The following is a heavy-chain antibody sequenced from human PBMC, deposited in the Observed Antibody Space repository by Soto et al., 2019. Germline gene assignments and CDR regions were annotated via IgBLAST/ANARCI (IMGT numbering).Heavy chain of an antibody. Sequence: PSETLSLTCTVSGGSISSSSYYWGWLRQPPGKGLEWIGSIYYSGSTYYNPSLKSRVTISVDTSKNQFSLKLSSVTAADTAVYYCARLAVAGSSRFDPWGQGTLVTVSS. D-gene: IGHD6-19*01. J-gene: IGHJ5*02. CDR2: IYYSGST. V-gene: IGHV4-39*01. CDR1: GGSISSSSYY. CDR3: ARLAVAGSSRFDP.